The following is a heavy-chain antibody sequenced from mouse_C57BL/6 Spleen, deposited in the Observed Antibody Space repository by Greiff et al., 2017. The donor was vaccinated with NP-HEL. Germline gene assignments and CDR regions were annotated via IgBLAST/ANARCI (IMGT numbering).Heavy chain of an antibody. CDR1: GYAFTNYL. J-gene: IGHJ2*01. CDR3: AREGDYDDY. Sequence: QVQLQQSGAELVRPGTSVKVSCKASGYAFTNYLIEWVKQRPGQGLEWIGVINPGSGGTNYNEKFKGKATLTADKSSSTAYMQLSSLTSEDSAVYCCAREGDYDDYWGKGTTLTVAS. D-gene: IGHD2-4*01. CDR2: INPGSGGT. V-gene: IGHV1-54*01.